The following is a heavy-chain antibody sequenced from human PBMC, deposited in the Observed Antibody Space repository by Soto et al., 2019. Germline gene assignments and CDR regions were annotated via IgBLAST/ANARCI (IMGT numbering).Heavy chain of an antibody. D-gene: IGHD1-26*01. CDR1: GASLSTSNW. CDR3: ARGPRSGSYSVDGFDV. J-gene: IGHJ3*01. CDR2: IYHSVGT. Sequence: QVQLQQSGPGLVNPSGTLSLTCVVSGASLSTSNWWSWVRQPPGKGLEWIGEIYHSVGTTSSPSLKSRVSMSVDKSRNQFSLRLTTVTAADTAIYYCARGPRSGSYSVDGFDVWGQGTVVTVSS. V-gene: IGHV4-4*02.